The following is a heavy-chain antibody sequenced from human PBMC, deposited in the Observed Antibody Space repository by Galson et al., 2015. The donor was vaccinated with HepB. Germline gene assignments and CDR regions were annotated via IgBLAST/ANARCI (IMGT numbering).Heavy chain of an antibody. D-gene: IGHD3-22*01. CDR3: ARVLYYYDSRAFDYYYFGMDV. J-gene: IGHJ6*02. CDR1: GYTFTSYG. V-gene: IGHV1-18*04. CDR2: ISAYNGNT. Sequence: SVKVSCKASGYTFTSYGISWVRQAPGQGLEWMGWISAYNGNTNYAQKLQGRVTMTTDTSTSTAYMELRSLRSDDTAVYYCARVLYYYDSRAFDYYYFGMDVWGQGTTVTVSS.